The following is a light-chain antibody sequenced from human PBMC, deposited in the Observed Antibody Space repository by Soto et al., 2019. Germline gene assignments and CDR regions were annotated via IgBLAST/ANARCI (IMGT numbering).Light chain of an antibody. Sequence: QLVLTQSPSASASLGASVKLTCTLSSWHSSYAIAWHQQQPEKGPRYLMKLNSDGSHSKGDGIPNRFSGSSSGAERYLTISSLQSEDEGDYYCQTWGTGIRVFGGGTKVTVL. CDR2: LNSDGSH. CDR1: SWHSSYA. V-gene: IGLV4-69*01. J-gene: IGLJ3*02. CDR3: QTWGTGIRV.